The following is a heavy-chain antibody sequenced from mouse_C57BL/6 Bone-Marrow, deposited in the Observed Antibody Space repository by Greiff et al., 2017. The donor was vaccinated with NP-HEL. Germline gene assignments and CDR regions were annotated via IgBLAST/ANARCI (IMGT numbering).Heavy chain of an antibody. CDR1: GYTFTNYW. CDR3: ARGGIYYDYDVAWYFDV. V-gene: IGHV1-63*01. J-gene: IGHJ1*03. D-gene: IGHD2-4*01. CDR2: IYPGGGYT. Sequence: QVQLQQSGAELVRPGTSVKMSCKASGYTFTNYWIGWAKQRPGHGLEWIGDIYPGGGYTNYNEKFKGKATLTADQSSSTAYMQFSSLTSEDSAIYYCARGGIYYDYDVAWYFDVWGTGTTVTVSS.